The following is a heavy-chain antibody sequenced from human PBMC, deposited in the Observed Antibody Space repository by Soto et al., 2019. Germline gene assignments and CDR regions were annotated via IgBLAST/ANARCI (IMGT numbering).Heavy chain of an antibody. V-gene: IGHV1-18*01. CDR1: GYTFSSCH. CDR2: ISAYNGNT. J-gene: IGHJ4*02. CDR3: ARDLPPVDY. Sequence: QIQLVQSGAEVKKPGASVKVSCKASGYTFSSCHITWVRQAPGQGLEWMGWISAYNGNTNYAQNLQGRVTMTTDPSTSTAYMELRSLRSDDTAVYYCARDLPPVDYWGQGTLFTVSS.